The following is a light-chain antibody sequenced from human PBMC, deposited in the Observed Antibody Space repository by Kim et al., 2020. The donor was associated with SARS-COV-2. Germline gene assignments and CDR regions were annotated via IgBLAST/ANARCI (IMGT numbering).Light chain of an antibody. Sequence: SPGEGAALSCRTSQSVNSNYIAWYQKKPGQAPRLLIHAASSRAAGIPDRFSGRGSGTDFTLTIRTVEPEDFVVYYCGQYGSSPRTFGQGTKVEI. CDR3: GQYGSSPRT. J-gene: IGKJ1*01. CDR1: QSVNSNY. CDR2: AAS. V-gene: IGKV3-20*01.